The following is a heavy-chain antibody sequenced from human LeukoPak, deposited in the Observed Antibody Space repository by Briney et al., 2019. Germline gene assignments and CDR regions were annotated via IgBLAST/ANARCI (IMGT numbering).Heavy chain of an antibody. Sequence: PSETLSLTCAVYGGSFSGYYWSWIRQPPGKGLEWIGEINHSGSTNYNPSLKSRVTISVDTSKNQFSLKLSSVTAADTAVYYCARSNYDYVWGSYQGSRYFDYWGQGTLVTVSS. V-gene: IGHV4-34*01. D-gene: IGHD3-16*02. CDR3: ARSNYDYVWGSYQGSRYFDY. CDR1: GGSFSGYY. J-gene: IGHJ4*02. CDR2: INHSGST.